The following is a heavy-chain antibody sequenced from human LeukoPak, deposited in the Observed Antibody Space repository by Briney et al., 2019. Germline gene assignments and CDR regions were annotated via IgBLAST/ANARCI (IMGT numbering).Heavy chain of an antibody. V-gene: IGHV4-34*01. CDR2: IHYSGTT. CDR3: VRRRGDGDYRPDY. Sequence: SETLSLTCAVYGGSFSGYYWGWIRQPPGKGLEWIGSIHYSGTTYYNPSLKSRITISVDTSKNQFSLRLTSVTAADTSVYYCVRRRGDGDYRPDYWGQGTLVTVSS. J-gene: IGHJ4*02. D-gene: IGHD4-17*01. CDR1: GGSFSGYY.